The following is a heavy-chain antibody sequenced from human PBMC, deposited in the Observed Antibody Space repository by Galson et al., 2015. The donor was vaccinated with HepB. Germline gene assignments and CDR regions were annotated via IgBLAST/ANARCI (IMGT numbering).Heavy chain of an antibody. CDR2: LFQTGST. Sequence: ETLSLTCTVSGGSISSGPYDWGWIRQPPGKGLEWIATSLFQTGSTYYNPSLKSRVTISVDTSKNQFSLKLSSVTAADTAMYYCAIRRGYDSGVWFDPWGQGTLVIVSS. J-gene: IGHJ5*02. CDR1: GGSISSGPYD. D-gene: IGHD3-22*01. V-gene: IGHV4-39*01. CDR3: AIRRGYDSGVWFDP.